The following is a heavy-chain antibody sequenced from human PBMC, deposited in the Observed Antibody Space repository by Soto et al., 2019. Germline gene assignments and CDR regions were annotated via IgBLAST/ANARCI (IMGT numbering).Heavy chain of an antibody. V-gene: IGHV4-34*01. CDR1: GGSFSGYY. J-gene: IGHJ4*02. CDR2: INHSGST. Sequence: PSETLSLTCAVYGGSFSGYYWNWIRQPPGKGLEWIGEINHSGSTNYNPSLKSRVTISVDTSKNQFSLKLSSVTAADTAVYYCARDGGGLDSWGQGTLVTVSS. D-gene: IGHD2-15*01. CDR3: ARDGGGLDS.